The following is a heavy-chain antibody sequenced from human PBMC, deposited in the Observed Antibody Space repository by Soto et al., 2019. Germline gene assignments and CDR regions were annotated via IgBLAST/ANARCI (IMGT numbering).Heavy chain of an antibody. Sequence: QTLSLTCAISGDSVSSNSAAWNWIRQSPSRGLEWLGRTYYRSKWYNDYAVSVKSRITINPDTSKNQFSLQLNSVTPEDTAVYYCARDVRYYYGSGSYYYFDYWGQGTLVTVSS. V-gene: IGHV6-1*01. CDR3: ARDVRYYYGSGSYYYFDY. CDR2: TYYRSKWYN. CDR1: GDSVSSNSAA. D-gene: IGHD3-10*01. J-gene: IGHJ4*02.